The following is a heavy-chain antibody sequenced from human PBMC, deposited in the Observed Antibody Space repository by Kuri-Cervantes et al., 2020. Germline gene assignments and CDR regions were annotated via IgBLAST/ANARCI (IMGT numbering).Heavy chain of an antibody. J-gene: IGHJ6*02. D-gene: IGHD3-10*01. V-gene: IGHV3-15*01. CDR3: TTGPGPSGNGMDV. CDR1: GMIFSNAR. Sequence: GGSLRLSCAVSGMIFSNARMSWVRQAPGKGLEWVGHIKSKTDGGTTDYAAPVKGRFTISRDDSKDTLYLQMNSLKIEDAAVYYCTTGPGPSGNGMDVWGQGTTVTVSS. CDR2: IKSKTDGGTT.